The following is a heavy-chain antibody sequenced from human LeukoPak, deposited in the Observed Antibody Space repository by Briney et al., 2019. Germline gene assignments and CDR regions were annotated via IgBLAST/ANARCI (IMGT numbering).Heavy chain of an antibody. Sequence: SVKVSCKASGGTFSSYAISWVRQAPGQGLEWMGRIIPILGITNYAQKFQGRVTITADKSTSTAYMELSSLRSEDTAVYYCAGGDCSGGSCYFDYWGQGTLVTVSS. J-gene: IGHJ4*02. CDR2: IIPILGIT. CDR3: AGGDCSGGSCYFDY. V-gene: IGHV1-69*04. D-gene: IGHD2-15*01. CDR1: GGTFSSYA.